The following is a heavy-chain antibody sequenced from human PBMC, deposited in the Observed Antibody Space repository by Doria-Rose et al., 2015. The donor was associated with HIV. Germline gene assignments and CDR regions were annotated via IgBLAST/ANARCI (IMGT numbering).Heavy chain of an antibody. CDR2: TYYTGTS. CDR3: ARMGSYRELDY. V-gene: IGHV4-31*03. Sequence: QVQLVESGPGLVKPSETLSLTCSVSGASVSSRGYYWNWIRPVPGKGLESLGYTYYTGTSDYSPSLKSRLNMAVDTSKNQFSLKLSFVTVADTAVYYCARMGSYRELDYWGQGALVIVSA. J-gene: IGHJ4*02. D-gene: IGHD3-3*01. CDR1: GASVSSRGYY.